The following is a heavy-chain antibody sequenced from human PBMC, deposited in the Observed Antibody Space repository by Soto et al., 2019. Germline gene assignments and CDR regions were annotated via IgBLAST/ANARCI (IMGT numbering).Heavy chain of an antibody. CDR1: GGSISYYY. Sequence: SETLSLTCTVSGGSISYYYWSWIRQPPGKGLQWIGCIYSSGSTNYNPSLKSRVTISVDTSKNQFSLKLSSVTAADTAVYYCARPSDTAMVRGYYYGMDVWGQGTTVTVSS. J-gene: IGHJ6*02. D-gene: IGHD5-18*01. CDR2: IYSSGST. V-gene: IGHV4-59*08. CDR3: ARPSDTAMVRGYYYGMDV.